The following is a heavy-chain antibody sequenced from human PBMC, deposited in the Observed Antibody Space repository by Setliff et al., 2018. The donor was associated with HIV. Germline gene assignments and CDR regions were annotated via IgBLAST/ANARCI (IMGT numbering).Heavy chain of an antibody. J-gene: IGHJ4*02. D-gene: IGHD3-22*01. CDR2: INHSGST. V-gene: IGHV4-34*01. CDR1: GGSFSGYY. Sequence: LSLTCAVYGGSFSGYYWSWIRQPPGKGLEWIGEINHSGSTKYNPSLKSRVTISIDTSKNQFSLKLSSVTAADTAVYYCARVGYYDSSFDYWGQGTQVTVSS. CDR3: ARVGYYDSSFDY.